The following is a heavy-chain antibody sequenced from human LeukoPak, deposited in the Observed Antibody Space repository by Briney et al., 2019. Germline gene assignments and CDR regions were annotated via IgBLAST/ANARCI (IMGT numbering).Heavy chain of an antibody. CDR3: ARHGLYGCTGGRCYTSFYYYGMDV. V-gene: IGHV5-51*01. J-gene: IGHJ6*02. D-gene: IGHD2-8*02. CDR1: GYKLSGYW. Sequence: GESLKISRKGPGYKLSGYWIGWVPQIPRKGPELMGIIYPEWNDTRYSPSLQGQVAVSVERPLATAYLQWNSLEASDTAMYCCARHGLYGCTGGRCYTSFYYYGMDVWGQGTTVPVSS. CDR2: IYPEWNDT.